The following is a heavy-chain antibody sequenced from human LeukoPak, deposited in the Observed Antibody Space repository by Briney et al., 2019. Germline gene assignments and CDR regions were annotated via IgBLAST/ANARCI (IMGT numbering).Heavy chain of an antibody. Sequence: GGSLRLSCAASGFTFSSYSMNWVRQAPGKGLEWVSYISSSSSTIYYADSVKGRFTISRDNAKNSLYLQMNSLRAEDTAVYYCAKRSESGTYFFDYWGQGSLVTVSS. J-gene: IGHJ4*02. D-gene: IGHD1-26*01. CDR2: ISSSSSTI. CDR1: GFTFSSYS. CDR3: AKRSESGTYFFDY. V-gene: IGHV3-48*04.